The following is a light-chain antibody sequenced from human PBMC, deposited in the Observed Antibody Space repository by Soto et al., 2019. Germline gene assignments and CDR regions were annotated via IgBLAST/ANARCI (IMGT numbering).Light chain of an antibody. CDR2: EAT. CDR3: CSFAGSNSWV. CDR1: SSDVGTYDL. Sequence: QSVLTQPASVSGSPGQSITISCTGSSSDVGTYDLVSWYQHHPGAAPKLIIYEATRRPSGISNRFSGSKSGNTASLTISGLQAEDEADYYCCSFAGSNSWVFGGGTKLTVL. V-gene: IGLV2-23*01. J-gene: IGLJ3*02.